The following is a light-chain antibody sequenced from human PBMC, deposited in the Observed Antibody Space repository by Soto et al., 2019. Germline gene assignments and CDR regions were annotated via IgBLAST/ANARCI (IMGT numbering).Light chain of an antibody. Sequence: DIQMTQSPSTLSASVGDRVTITCRASQSISSWLAWYQQKPGKAPKLLIYKASTLKSGVPSRFSGSGSGTDFTLTISRLEPEDFAVYYCQQYNNWPPTWTFGQGTKVDI. J-gene: IGKJ1*01. V-gene: IGKV1-5*03. CDR1: QSISSW. CDR2: KAS. CDR3: QQYNNWPPTWT.